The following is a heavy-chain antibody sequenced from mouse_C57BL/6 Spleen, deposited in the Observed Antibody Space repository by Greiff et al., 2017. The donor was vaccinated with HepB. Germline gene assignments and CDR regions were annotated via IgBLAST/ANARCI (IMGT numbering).Heavy chain of an antibody. CDR3: ARSYITTVVDSFAY. J-gene: IGHJ3*01. D-gene: IGHD1-1*01. CDR2: INPGSGGT. Sequence: VQLQQSGAELVRPGPSVKVSCKASGYAFTNYLIEWVKQRPGQGLEWIGVINPGSGGTNYNEKFKGKATLTADKSSSTAYMQLSSLTSEDSAVYFCARSYITTVVDSFAYWGQGTLVTVSA. V-gene: IGHV1-54*01. CDR1: GYAFTNYL.